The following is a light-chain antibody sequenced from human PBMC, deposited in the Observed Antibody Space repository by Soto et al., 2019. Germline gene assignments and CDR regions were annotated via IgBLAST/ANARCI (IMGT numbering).Light chain of an antibody. Sequence: EIVMTQSPPTPSVSPGERATLSCRASQSISRNLAWSQQKPGQAPTLLIFGASTRAAGIPARFSGSGSGTEFTLTISGLQSEDYADYFCHQYENWPKTFGQGTKVEV. J-gene: IGKJ1*01. V-gene: IGKV3-15*01. CDR3: HQYENWPKT. CDR2: GAS. CDR1: QSISRN.